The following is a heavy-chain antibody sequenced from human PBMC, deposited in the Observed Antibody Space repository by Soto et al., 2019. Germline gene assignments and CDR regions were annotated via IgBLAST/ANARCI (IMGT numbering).Heavy chain of an antibody. CDR3: AKSLSASPNYFFDS. D-gene: IGHD1-1*01. CDR2: ISGSGGIT. J-gene: IGHJ4*02. CDR1: GFPFSSYA. V-gene: IGHV3-23*01. Sequence: LRLSCAASGFPFSSYAMTWVRQTPGKGLEWVSGISGSGGITYYADSVKGRFTISRDNSNNTLFLQMHSLRADDTAVYYCAKSLSASPNYFFDSWGQGTLVTVSS.